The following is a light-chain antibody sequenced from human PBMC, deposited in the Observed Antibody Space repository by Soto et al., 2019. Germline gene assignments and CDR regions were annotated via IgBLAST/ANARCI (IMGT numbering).Light chain of an antibody. V-gene: IGLV2-23*01. CDR2: EGS. Sequence: QSALTQPASVSGSPGQSLTISCTGTSSDVGSYNLVSWYQQHPGKAPKLMIYEGSKRPSGVSNRFSGSKSGNTASLTISGLQAEDEADYYCCSYAGSSTYVVFGGGTKPTVL. CDR1: SSDVGSYNL. J-gene: IGLJ2*01. CDR3: CSYAGSSTYVV.